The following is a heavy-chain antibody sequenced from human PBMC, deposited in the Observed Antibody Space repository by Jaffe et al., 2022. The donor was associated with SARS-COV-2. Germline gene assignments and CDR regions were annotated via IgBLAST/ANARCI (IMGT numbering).Heavy chain of an antibody. Sequence: QVQLQESGPGLVTPSQTLSLTCTVSGGSISSGGNYWSWIRQHPGKGLEWIAYIYHSGSAYYNPSLKSRVTISVDTSKNQFSLKLTSVTAADTAVYYCARGGAIAALDYWGQGTLVTVSS. CDR3: ARGGAIAALDY. CDR2: IYHSGSA. V-gene: IGHV4-31*03. D-gene: IGHD6-6*01. J-gene: IGHJ4*02. CDR1: GGSISSGGNY.